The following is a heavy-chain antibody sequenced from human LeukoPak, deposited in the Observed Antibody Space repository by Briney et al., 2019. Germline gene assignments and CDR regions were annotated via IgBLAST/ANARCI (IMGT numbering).Heavy chain of an antibody. J-gene: IGHJ6*02. D-gene: IGHD3-10*02. CDR1: ALTFSGFS. CDR2: IGSDEKK. Sequence: GGSLRLSCAASALTFSGFSMTWVLQAPGKGLEWVSSIGSDEKKHYSESVRGRFAISRDNSKSMLYLQMNTLRAEHTALYYCASDLHYYVDMDVWGQGTTVTVSS. CDR3: ASDLHYYVDMDV. V-gene: IGHV3-23*01.